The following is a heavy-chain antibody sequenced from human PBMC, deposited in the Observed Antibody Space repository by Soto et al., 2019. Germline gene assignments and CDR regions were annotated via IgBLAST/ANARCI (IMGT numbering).Heavy chain of an antibody. J-gene: IGHJ6*04. CDR1: GFTFSSYA. Sequence: GGSLRLSCAASGFTFSSYAMHWVRQAPGKGLEWVAVISYDGSNKYYADSVKGRFTISRDNSKNTLYLQMNSLRAEDTAVYYCASGIFGPLYYYGMDVWGAGTTVTVYS. CDR3: ASGIFGPLYYYGMDV. D-gene: IGHD1-20*01. CDR2: ISYDGSNK. V-gene: IGHV3-30-3*01.